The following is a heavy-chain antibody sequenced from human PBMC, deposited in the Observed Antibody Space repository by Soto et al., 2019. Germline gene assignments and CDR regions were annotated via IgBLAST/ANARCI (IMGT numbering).Heavy chain of an antibody. V-gene: IGHV2-5*01. CDR3: TLKRGAARPWYWFDP. CDR1: GFSLSTSGVG. CDR2: IYWNDDK. J-gene: IGHJ5*02. D-gene: IGHD6-6*01. Sequence: QITLKESGPTLVKPTQTLTLTCTFSGFSLSTSGVGVGWIRQPPGKALEWLALIYWNDDKRYSPSLKSRLTITKDPSKNQVVLTMTNMDPVDTATYYCTLKRGAARPWYWFDPWGQGTLVTVSS.